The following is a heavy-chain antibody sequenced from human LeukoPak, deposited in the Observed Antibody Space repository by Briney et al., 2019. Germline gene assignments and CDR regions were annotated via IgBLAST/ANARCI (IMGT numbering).Heavy chain of an antibody. CDR3: AKDDGGSPPDAFDI. CDR1: GFTFSSYA. D-gene: IGHD3-10*01. V-gene: IGHV3-23*01. Sequence: GGSLRLSCAASGFTFSSYAMSWVRQAPGKGLEWVSTISYSGGSTYYADSVKGRSAISRDSSKNTLYLQMNGLRGEDTAVYYCAKDDGGSPPDAFDIWGQGALVAVSS. CDR2: ISYSGGST. J-gene: IGHJ3*02.